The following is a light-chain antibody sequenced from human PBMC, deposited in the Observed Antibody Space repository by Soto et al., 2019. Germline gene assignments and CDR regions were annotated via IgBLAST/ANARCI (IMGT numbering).Light chain of an antibody. CDR2: GAS. V-gene: IGKV3-15*01. J-gene: IGKJ5*01. CDR1: QSVSSN. Sequence: EIVMTQSPATLAVSPGERATLSCRASQSVSSNLAWYQQKPGQAPSLLIYGASTRATDVPARFSCSGSGTEFTLTISSRQSEDFAVYYCQQYSNWPPPITFGQGTRLEIK. CDR3: QQYSNWPPPIT.